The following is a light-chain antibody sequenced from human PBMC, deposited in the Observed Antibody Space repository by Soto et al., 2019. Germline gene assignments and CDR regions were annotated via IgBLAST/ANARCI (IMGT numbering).Light chain of an antibody. J-gene: IGKJ4*01. Sequence: DIQMTQSPYSLSASVGDRVTITCRASQSISDFLNWYQQKPGKAPKLLIYAASTLQSGVPSRFSGSGSGTDFTLTISSLQPEDFATYYCQQLESYPSTFGGGTKVDIK. CDR2: AAS. CDR1: QSISDF. V-gene: IGKV1-39*01. CDR3: QQLESYPST.